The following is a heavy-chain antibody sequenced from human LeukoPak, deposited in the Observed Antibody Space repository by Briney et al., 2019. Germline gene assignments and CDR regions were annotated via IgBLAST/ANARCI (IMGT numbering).Heavy chain of an antibody. CDR2: IYYSGST. J-gene: IGHJ4*02. D-gene: IGHD1-26*01. Sequence: SETLSLTCTVSGGSISSSSYHWGWIRQPPGKGLEWIGSIYYSGSTYYNPSLKSRVTISVDTSKNQFSLKLSSVTAADTAVYYCARRIVGGPDYWGQGTLVTVSS. CDR3: ARRIVGGPDY. CDR1: GGSISSSSYH. V-gene: IGHV4-39*01.